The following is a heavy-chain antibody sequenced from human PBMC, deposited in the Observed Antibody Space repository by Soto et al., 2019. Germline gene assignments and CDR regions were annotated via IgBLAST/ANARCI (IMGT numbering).Heavy chain of an antibody. Sequence: QVRLQESGPGLVKPSQTLSLTCTVSGGSISSDGYYWNWIRQHPGEGLEWIGYIFNSGGTYYNPSLKSRLTMSVDTSKSQFSLELRSVTAADTAVYYCARGRNGDTFDYWGQGTLVTVSS. D-gene: IGHD4-17*01. CDR1: GGSISSDGYY. V-gene: IGHV4-31*03. J-gene: IGHJ4*02. CDR3: ARGRNGDTFDY. CDR2: IFNSGGT.